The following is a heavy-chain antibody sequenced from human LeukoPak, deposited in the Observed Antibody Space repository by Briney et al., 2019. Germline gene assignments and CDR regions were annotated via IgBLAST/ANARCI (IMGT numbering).Heavy chain of an antibody. D-gene: IGHD4-11*01. Sequence: SETLSLTCTVSGGSISSYYWSWIRQPPGKGLEWIGYIYTSGSTNYNPPLKSRVTISVDTSKNQFSLKLSSVTAADTAVYYCARQLTTVTTEGWFDPWGQGTLVTVSS. CDR1: GGSISSYY. V-gene: IGHV4-4*09. CDR2: IYTSGST. CDR3: ARQLTTVTTEGWFDP. J-gene: IGHJ5*02.